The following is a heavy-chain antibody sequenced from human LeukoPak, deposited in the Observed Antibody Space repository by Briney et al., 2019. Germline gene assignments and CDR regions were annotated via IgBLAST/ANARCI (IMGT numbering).Heavy chain of an antibody. CDR2: INPNSGGT. CDR3: ARGIAVAGFNY. CDR1: GYTFTGYY. J-gene: IGHJ4*02. Sequence: ASVKVSCTASGYTFTGYYMHWVRQAPGQGLEWMGWINPNSGGTNYAQKFQGRVTMTRDTSTSTAYMELRSLRSDDTAVYYCARGIAVAGFNYWGQGTLVTVSS. D-gene: IGHD6-19*01. V-gene: IGHV1-2*02.